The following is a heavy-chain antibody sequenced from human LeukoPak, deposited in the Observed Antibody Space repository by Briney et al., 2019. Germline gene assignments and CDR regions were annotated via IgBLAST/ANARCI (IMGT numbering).Heavy chain of an antibody. CDR1: GFTFSSYE. CDR3: ERAMRGYNRLWWRRGVGVSFDY. Sequence: PGGSLRLSCAASGFTFSSYEMNWVRQAPGKGLEWVSYISSSGSTIYYADSVKGRFTISRDNAKNTLYLQMNSLRAETTARYYFERAMRGYNRLWWRRGVGVSFDYWGQGTLVTVS. V-gene: IGHV3-48*03. J-gene: IGHJ4*02. D-gene: IGHD4/OR15-4a*01. CDR2: ISSSGSTI.